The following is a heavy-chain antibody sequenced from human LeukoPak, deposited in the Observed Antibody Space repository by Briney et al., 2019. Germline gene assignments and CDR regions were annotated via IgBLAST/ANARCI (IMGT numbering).Heavy chain of an antibody. CDR1: GFTVSSNY. CDR3: ARAPAGSGSQGHYYCGMDV. V-gene: IGHV3-53*01. CDR2: IYSGGST. D-gene: IGHD1-26*01. J-gene: IGHJ6*02. Sequence: GGSLRLSCAASGFTVSSNYMSWVRQAPGKGLEWVSVIYSGGSTYYADSVKGRFTISRDNSKNTLYLQMNSLRAEDTAVYYCARAPAGSGSQGHYYCGMDVWGQGTTVTVSS.